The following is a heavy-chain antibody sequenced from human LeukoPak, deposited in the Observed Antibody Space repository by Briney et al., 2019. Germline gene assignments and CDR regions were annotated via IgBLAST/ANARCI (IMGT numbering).Heavy chain of an antibody. CDR2: FIPILGIA. Sequence: SVKVSCKASGGTFSSYAISWVRQAPGQGLEWMGRFIPILGIANYAQKFQGRVTITADKSTSTAYMELSSLRSEDTAVYYCARENREWQQLGFALDYWGQGTLVTVSS. CDR3: ARENREWQQLGFALDY. CDR1: GGTFSSYA. J-gene: IGHJ4*02. D-gene: IGHD6-13*01. V-gene: IGHV1-69*04.